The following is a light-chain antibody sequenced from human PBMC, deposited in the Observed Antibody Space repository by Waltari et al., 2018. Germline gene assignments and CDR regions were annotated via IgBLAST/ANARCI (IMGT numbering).Light chain of an antibody. CDR3: SSYTTSISYV. J-gene: IGLJ1*01. Sequence: QSALTQPASVSGSPGQSITISCTGTSSDIGVYHHFSWYHKHPGKAPKLMIYDVTNRPSGVSDRFSGSKSDYTASLTISGLQAEDEADYYCSSYTTSISYVFGTGTRVTVL. CDR2: DVT. V-gene: IGLV2-14*03. CDR1: SSDIGVYHH.